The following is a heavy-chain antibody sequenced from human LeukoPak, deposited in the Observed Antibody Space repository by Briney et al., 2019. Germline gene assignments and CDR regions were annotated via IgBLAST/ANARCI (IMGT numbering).Heavy chain of an antibody. CDR2: IYYSGST. D-gene: IGHD4-17*01. V-gene: IGHV4-39*02. CDR1: GGSISSSSYY. Sequence: SETLSLTCTVSGGSISSSSYYWGWIRQPPGKGLEWIGSIYYSGSTYYNPSLKSRVTISVDTSKSQFSLKLSSVTAADTAVYYCAREFYGDYGGRSASSDYWGQGTLVTVSS. CDR3: AREFYGDYGGRSASSDY. J-gene: IGHJ4*02.